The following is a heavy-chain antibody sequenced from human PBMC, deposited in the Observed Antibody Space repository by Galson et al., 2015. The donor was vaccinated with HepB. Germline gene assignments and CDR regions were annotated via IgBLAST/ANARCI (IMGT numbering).Heavy chain of an antibody. CDR2: STWDGGSA. Sequence: SLRLSCAAAGFNFNDYSMHWVRQAPGKGLEWVCLSTWDGGSAYYADSVKGRFIVFRYNSVNSLYLQMNSLRAEDTALYYCAKEFGATFAFDYWGQGTLVTVSS. V-gene: IGHV3-43*01. J-gene: IGHJ4*02. CDR3: AKEFGATFAFDY. CDR1: GFNFNDYS. D-gene: IGHD3-10*01.